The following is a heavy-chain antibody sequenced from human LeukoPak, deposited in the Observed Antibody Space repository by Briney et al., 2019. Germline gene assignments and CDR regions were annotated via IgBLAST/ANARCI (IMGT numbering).Heavy chain of an antibody. CDR3: ASGGYYYDRKDAFDI. CDR1: GFTFSSYG. CDR2: IWYDGSNK. Sequence: GGSLRLSCAASGFTFSSYGMHWVRQAPGKGLEWVAVIWYDGSNKYYADSVKGRFTISRDNSKNTLYLQMNSLRAEDTAVYYCASGGYYYDRKDAFDIWGQGTMVTVSS. V-gene: IGHV3-33*01. J-gene: IGHJ3*02. D-gene: IGHD3-22*01.